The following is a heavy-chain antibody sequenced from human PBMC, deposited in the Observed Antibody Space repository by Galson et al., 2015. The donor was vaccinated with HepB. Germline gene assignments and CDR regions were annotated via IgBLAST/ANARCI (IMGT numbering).Heavy chain of an antibody. CDR3: ARVWEHTFDY. CDR2: IYRGDST. V-gene: IGHV3-66*01. J-gene: IGHJ4*02. D-gene: IGHD1/OR15-1a*01. Sequence: SLRLSCALSGFTVSSNYMSWVRQAPGKGLEWVSIIYRGDSTYYADSVKGRFTISRHNSKNTLYLQMNSLRVEDTAVYYCARVWEHTFDYWGQGTLVTVSS. CDR1: GFTVSSNY.